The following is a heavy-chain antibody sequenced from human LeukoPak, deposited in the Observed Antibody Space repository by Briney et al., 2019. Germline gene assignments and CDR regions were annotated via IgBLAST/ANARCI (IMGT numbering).Heavy chain of an antibody. CDR1: GYTFTSYD. J-gene: IGHJ6*02. V-gene: IGHV1-8*01. CDR3: ARAPTNIILRYFDWLSRGVHYGMDV. D-gene: IGHD3-9*01. Sequence: GASVKVSCKASGYTFTSYDINWVRQATGQGLEWMGWMNPNSGNTGYAQKFQGRVTMTRNTSISTAYMELSSLRSEDTAVYYCARAPTNIILRYFDWLSRGVHYGMDVWGQGTTVTVSS. CDR2: MNPNSGNT.